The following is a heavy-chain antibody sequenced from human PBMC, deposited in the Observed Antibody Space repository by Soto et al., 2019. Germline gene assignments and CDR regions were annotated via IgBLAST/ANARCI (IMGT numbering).Heavy chain of an antibody. J-gene: IGHJ3*02. CDR1: GVPLSGYA. CDR3: ARDPSLYYDSSGPDAFDI. CDR2: IRYDGSNK. Sequence: PGGSPRHSSAASGVPLSGYAMDWVRQAPGKGLEWVAVIRYDGSNKYYANSVKGRFTISRDNSKNTLYLQMGSLRAEDTAVYYCARDPSLYYDSSGPDAFDIWGQGTMVTVSS. V-gene: IGHV3-33*08. D-gene: IGHD3-22*01.